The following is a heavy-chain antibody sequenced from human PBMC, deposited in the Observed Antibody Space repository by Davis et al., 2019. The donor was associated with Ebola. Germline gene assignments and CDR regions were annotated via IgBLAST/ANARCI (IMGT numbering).Heavy chain of an antibody. CDR2: ISYDGSNK. V-gene: IGHV3-30*03. Sequence: GESLKISCAASGFTFSSYGMHWVRQAPGKGLEWVAVISYDGSNKYYADSVKGRFTISRDNAKNSLYLQMNSLRAEDTAVYYCARASPIYSGYDLWGQGTLVTVSS. J-gene: IGHJ4*02. CDR3: ARASPIYSGYDL. D-gene: IGHD5-12*01. CDR1: GFTFSSYG.